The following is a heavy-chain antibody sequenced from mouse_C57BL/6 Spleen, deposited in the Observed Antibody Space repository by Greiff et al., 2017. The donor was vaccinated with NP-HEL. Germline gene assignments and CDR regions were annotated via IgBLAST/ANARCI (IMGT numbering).Heavy chain of an antibody. CDR1: GFTFSDYY. D-gene: IGHD1-1*01. V-gene: IGHV5-16*01. Sequence: EVMLVESEGGLVQPGSSMKLSCTASGFTFSDYYMAWVRQVPEKGLEWVANINYDGSSTYYLDSLKSRFIISRDNAKNILYLQMSSLKSEDTATYYCARDRGTTVAWYFDVWGTGTTVTVSS. CDR2: INYDGSST. J-gene: IGHJ1*03. CDR3: ARDRGTTVAWYFDV.